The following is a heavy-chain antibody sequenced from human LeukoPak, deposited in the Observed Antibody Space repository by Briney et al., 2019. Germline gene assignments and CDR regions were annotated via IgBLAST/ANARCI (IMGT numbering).Heavy chain of an antibody. CDR2: IKQDGSEK. J-gene: IGHJ4*02. D-gene: IGHD3-3*01. V-gene: IGHV3-7*01. CDR1: GFTFSSYW. Sequence: GGSLRLSCAASGFTFSSYWMSWVRQAPGKGPEWVANIKQDGSEKYYVDSVKGRFTISRDNAKNSLYLQMNSLRAEDTAVYYCARVPNRRITIFGVVIKAPPGDYWGQGTLVTVSS. CDR3: ARVPNRRITIFGVVIKAPPGDY.